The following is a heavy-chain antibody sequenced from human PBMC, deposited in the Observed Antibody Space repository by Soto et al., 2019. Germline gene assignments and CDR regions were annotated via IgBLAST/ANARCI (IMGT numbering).Heavy chain of an antibody. CDR2: VSHDGRNT. V-gene: IGHV3-30*18. CDR1: GFTFSDYA. D-gene: IGHD6-19*01. Sequence: VQLVESGGGVVQPGRSLRLSCAASGFTFSDYAMHWVRQAPGKGLEWVAVVSHDGRNTHYADSVKGRFTISRDSSKNRVSLEMASLRAEDTAVCYCAKGGRQWLVTADFNYWGQGALVTVSS. J-gene: IGHJ4*02. CDR3: AKGGRQWLVTADFNY.